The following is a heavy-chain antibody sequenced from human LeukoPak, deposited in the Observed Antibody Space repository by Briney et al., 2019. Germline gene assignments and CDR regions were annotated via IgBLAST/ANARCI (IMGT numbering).Heavy chain of an antibody. V-gene: IGHV1-2*02. Sequence: GASVKDSCKASGYTFTGDYMHWVRQAPGQGREWMGWINPNSGGTNYAQKFQGRVTMTRDTSISTAYMELSRLRSDDTAVYYCARDYDGSSSPDYWGQGTLVTVSS. J-gene: IGHJ4*02. CDR2: INPNSGGT. D-gene: IGHD6-6*01. CDR1: GYTFTGDY. CDR3: ARDYDGSSSPDY.